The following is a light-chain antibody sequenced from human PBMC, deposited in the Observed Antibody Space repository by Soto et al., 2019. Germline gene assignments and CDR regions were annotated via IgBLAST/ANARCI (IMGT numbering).Light chain of an antibody. J-gene: IGLJ1*01. CDR1: SSDVGGYDY. V-gene: IGLV2-14*01. CDR3: SSYTSSSNYV. Sequence: QSVLTQPASVPGSPRQSISISLTGTSSDVGGYDYVSWYQQHPGKAPNLMIYEVSNRPSGVSNRFSGSQSGNTASLTISGLQAEEEADYYCSSYTSSSNYVFGTGTKVTVL. CDR2: EVS.